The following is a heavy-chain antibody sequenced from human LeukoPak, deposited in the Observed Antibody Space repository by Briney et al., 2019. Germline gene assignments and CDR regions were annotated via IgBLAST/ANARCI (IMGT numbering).Heavy chain of an antibody. Sequence: GGSLRLSCAASGFTFSSYAMSWVRQAPGKGLEWVSAISGSGGSTYYADSVKGRFTISRDNSKNTLYLQMNSLRAEDTAIYYCAKDRSELRYFDWSSPGNAFDIWGQGTMVTVSS. J-gene: IGHJ3*02. D-gene: IGHD3-9*01. V-gene: IGHV3-23*01. CDR2: ISGSGGST. CDR3: AKDRSELRYFDWSSPGNAFDI. CDR1: GFTFSSYA.